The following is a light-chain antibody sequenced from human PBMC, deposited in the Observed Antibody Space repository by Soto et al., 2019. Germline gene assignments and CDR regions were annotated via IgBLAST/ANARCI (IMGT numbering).Light chain of an antibody. Sequence: QSVLTQPPSVSGAPGQRVTISCTGSSSNIGGAYDVHWYQQLPGTAPKLLIYADKYRPSGVPDRFSGSKSGTSASLAITGLPAEDWADYYCQSYDSSLNGYVFGTGTKVTVL. CDR2: ADK. J-gene: IGLJ1*01. V-gene: IGLV1-40*01. CDR3: QSYDSSLNGYV. CDR1: SSNIGGAYD.